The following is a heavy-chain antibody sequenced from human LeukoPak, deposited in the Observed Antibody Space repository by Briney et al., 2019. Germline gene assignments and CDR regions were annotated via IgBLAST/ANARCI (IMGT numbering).Heavy chain of an antibody. V-gene: IGHV4-34*01. CDR1: GGSFSGYY. D-gene: IGHD3-22*01. Sequence: SETLSLTCAVYGGSFSGYYWSWIRQPPGKGLEWIGEINHSGSTNYNPSLKSRVTISVDTSKNQFSLKLSSVTAADTAVYYCARFLSSGQNYFDYWGQGALVTVSS. CDR2: INHSGST. CDR3: ARFLSSGQNYFDY. J-gene: IGHJ4*02.